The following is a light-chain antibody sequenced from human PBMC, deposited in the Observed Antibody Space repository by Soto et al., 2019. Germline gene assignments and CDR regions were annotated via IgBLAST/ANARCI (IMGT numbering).Light chain of an antibody. CDR2: AAS. Sequence: DIQMTQSPSSVSASVGDRVTITCRASQDISNWLAWYQQKPGKAPKLLIYAASSLQSGVPSRFSGSGSGTDFTLTITSLQPEDFATYYCQEASSFLWTVGQGTKVEIK. CDR3: QEASSFLWT. V-gene: IGKV1-12*01. J-gene: IGKJ1*01. CDR1: QDISNW.